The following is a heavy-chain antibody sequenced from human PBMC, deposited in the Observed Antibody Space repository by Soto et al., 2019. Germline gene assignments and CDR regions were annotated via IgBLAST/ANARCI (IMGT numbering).Heavy chain of an antibody. CDR3: AKGSYCTNGICYNY. CDR1: GFTFSTYA. D-gene: IGHD2-8*01. CDR2: ISGSGGST. Sequence: LRLSCAASGFTFSTYAMSWVRQAPGKGLEWVSAISGSGGSTYYADSVKGRFTISRDNSKNTLYLQMNSLRAEDTAVYYCAKGSYCTNGICYNYWGQGTLVTVSS. V-gene: IGHV3-23*01. J-gene: IGHJ4*02.